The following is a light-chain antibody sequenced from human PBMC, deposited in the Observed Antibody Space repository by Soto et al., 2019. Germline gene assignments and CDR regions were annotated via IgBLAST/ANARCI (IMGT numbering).Light chain of an antibody. CDR3: QQYNNWPQGGIT. CDR1: QSVSSN. V-gene: IGKV3-15*01. Sequence: EIVMTQSPATLSVSPGERATLSCRASQSVSSNLAWYQQKPGQAPRLLIYGASTRATGIPARFSGSGSGTEFTLTISSLQSEDFAVYYCQQYNNWPQGGITLGGGTKVDNK. J-gene: IGKJ4*01. CDR2: GAS.